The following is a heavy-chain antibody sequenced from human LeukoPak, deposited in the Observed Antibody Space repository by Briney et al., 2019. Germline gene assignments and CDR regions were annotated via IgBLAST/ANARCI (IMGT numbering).Heavy chain of an antibody. J-gene: IGHJ4*02. D-gene: IGHD1-26*01. Sequence: AGGSRRLSCAASGFTVSSNYMSWVRQAPGKGLEWVSVIYSGGSTYYADSVKGRFTISRDNSKNTLYLQMTSLRAEDTAVYYCASMGAPYWFDYWGQGTLVTVSS. CDR3: ASMGAPYWFDY. CDR1: GFTVSSNY. CDR2: IYSGGST. V-gene: IGHV3-66*02.